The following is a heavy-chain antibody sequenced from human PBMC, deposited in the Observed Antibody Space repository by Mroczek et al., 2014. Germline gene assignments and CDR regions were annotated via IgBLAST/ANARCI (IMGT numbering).Heavy chain of an antibody. Sequence: QVQLVQSGAEVKKPGASVKVSCKASGYTFTSYYMHWVRQAPGQGLEWMGIINPSGGSTSYAQKFQGRVTMTRDTSTSTVYMELSSLRSEDTAVYYCARGGTITMVRGVPGLAFDIWGQGTMVTVSS. D-gene: IGHD3-10*01. CDR3: ARGGTITMVRGVPGLAFDI. V-gene: IGHV1-46*03. CDR2: INPSGGST. CDR1: GYTFTSYY. J-gene: IGHJ3*02.